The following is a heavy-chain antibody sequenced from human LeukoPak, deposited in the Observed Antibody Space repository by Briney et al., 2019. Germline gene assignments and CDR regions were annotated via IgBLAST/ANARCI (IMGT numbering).Heavy chain of an antibody. CDR1: GGSISSYY. CDR2: IYYSGST. Sequence: SETLSLTCTVSGGSISSYYWSWIRQPPGKGLEWIGYIYYSGSTNYNPSLKSRVTISVDTSKNQFSLELSSVTAADTAVYYCARGRNYDSSGGDYWGQGTLVTVSS. J-gene: IGHJ4*02. CDR3: ARGRNYDSSGGDY. V-gene: IGHV4-59*01. D-gene: IGHD3-22*01.